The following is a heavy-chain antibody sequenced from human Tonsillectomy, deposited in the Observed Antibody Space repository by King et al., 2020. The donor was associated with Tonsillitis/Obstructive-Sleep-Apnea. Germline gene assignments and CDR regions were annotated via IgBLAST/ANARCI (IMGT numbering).Heavy chain of an antibody. CDR1: GFTFSSYG. D-gene: IGHD6-6*01. V-gene: IGHV3-33*01. Sequence: VQLVESGGGVVQPGRSLRLSCAASGFTFSSYGMHWVRQAPGKGLEWVAVIWYDGSNKYYADSVKGRFTISRDNSKNTLYLQMTSLRAEDTAVYYCARDTTEYTLDPWGQGTLVTVSS. CDR3: ARDTTEYTLDP. CDR2: IWYDGSNK. J-gene: IGHJ5*02.